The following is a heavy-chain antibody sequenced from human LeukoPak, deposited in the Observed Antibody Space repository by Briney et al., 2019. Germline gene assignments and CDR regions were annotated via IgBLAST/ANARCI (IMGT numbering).Heavy chain of an antibody. CDR2: INRDGNTK. CDR1: GFTFSDHW. Sequence: GGSLRLSCAGSGFTFSDHWMHWVRQPPGEGLVWVSRINRDGNTKNYADSVKGRFRISRDNAKNTPYPEMTSLRADDTAVYYCSRSLLGGADHWGQGTLVTVSS. CDR3: SRSLLGGADH. D-gene: IGHD3-16*01. V-gene: IGHV3-74*01. J-gene: IGHJ4*02.